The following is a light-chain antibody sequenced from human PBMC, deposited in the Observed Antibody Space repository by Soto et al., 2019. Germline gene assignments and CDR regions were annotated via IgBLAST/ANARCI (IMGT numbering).Light chain of an antibody. V-gene: IGKV1-5*03. CDR1: QSTSTW. Sequence: DIQMTQSPSTLSASVGDRVTITCRASQSTSTWLAWYQQKPGKAPKLLIYKASSLETGVPSRFSGSGSGTEFTLTITSLQPDDFATYYCQEYRSYYRTFGQGTKVDIK. J-gene: IGKJ1*01. CDR2: KAS. CDR3: QEYRSYYRT.